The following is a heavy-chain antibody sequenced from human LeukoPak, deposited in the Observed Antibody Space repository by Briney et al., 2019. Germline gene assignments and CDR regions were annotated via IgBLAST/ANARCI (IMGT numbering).Heavy chain of an antibody. J-gene: IGHJ5*02. CDR3: ARDSSGGCNWFDP. V-gene: IGHV1-2*02. D-gene: IGHD4-23*01. CDR2: INPNSGGT. CDR1: GYTFTSYY. Sequence: ASVKVSCKASGYTFTSYYMHWVRQAPGQGLEWMGWINPNSGGTNYAQKFQGRVTMTRDTSISTAYMELSRLRSDDTAVYYCARDSSGGCNWFDPWGQGTLVTVSS.